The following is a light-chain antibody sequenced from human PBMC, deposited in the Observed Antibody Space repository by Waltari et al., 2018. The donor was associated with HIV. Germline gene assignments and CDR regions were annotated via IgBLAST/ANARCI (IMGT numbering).Light chain of an antibody. CDR2: GAS. J-gene: IGKJ2*01. CDR1: QSVRSN. V-gene: IGKV3D-15*01. CDR3: QEYNNWPPHT. Sequence: EIVLTQSPGTLSLSPGERATLSCRASQSVRSNLAWYQQKPGQAPRLLIYGASTRATGIPARFSGSGTGTEFTLTISSLQSEDFAVYYCQEYNNWPPHTFGQGTKLEIK.